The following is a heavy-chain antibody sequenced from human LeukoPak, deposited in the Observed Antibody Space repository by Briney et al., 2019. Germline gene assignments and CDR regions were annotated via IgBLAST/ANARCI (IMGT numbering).Heavy chain of an antibody. CDR2: IYTSGST. CDR3: ARHIVGATLFDY. V-gene: IGHV4-4*07. Sequence: SETLSLTCTVSGGSISSYYWSWIRQPAGKGLEWIGRIYTSGSTNYNPSLKSRVAMPVDTSKNQFSLKLSSVTAADTAVYYCARHIVGATLFDYWGQGTLVTVSS. D-gene: IGHD1-26*01. CDR1: GGSISSYY. J-gene: IGHJ4*02.